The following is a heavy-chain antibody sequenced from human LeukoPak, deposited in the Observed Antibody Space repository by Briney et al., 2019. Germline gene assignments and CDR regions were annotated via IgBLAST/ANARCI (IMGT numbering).Heavy chain of an antibody. Sequence: PSETLSLTCTVSGGSLNGYYWGWIRQPPGKGQECIGYIHSSKDTAHNASLKSRLTISLDTSKNQFSLTLSSVTAADTAVYYCARHVYGEGMVVWGKGTTVTVSS. V-gene: IGHV4-59*08. D-gene: IGHD4-17*01. J-gene: IGHJ6*04. CDR2: IHSSKDT. CDR1: GGSLNGYY. CDR3: ARHVYGEGMVV.